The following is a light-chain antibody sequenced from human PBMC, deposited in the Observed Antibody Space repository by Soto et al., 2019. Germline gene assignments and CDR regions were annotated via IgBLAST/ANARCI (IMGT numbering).Light chain of an antibody. V-gene: IGLV2-11*01. J-gene: IGLJ2*01. CDR1: SNDVGGHSH. CDR2: DVT. Sequence: QSALTQPRSVSGSAGQSVTSSCTGTSNDVGGHSHVSWYQQHPGKAPKVMIYDVTKRPSGVPDRFSGSKSRNTASLTISGLQAEDEAEYHCCSYADTNTLIFGGGTKLTVL. CDR3: CSYADTNTLI.